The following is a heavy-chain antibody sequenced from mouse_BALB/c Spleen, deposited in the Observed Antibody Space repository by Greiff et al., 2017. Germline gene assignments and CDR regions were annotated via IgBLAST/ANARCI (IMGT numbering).Heavy chain of an antibody. D-gene: IGHD2-3*01. V-gene: IGHV3-6*02. CDR3: ANYDGYYPYAMDY. Sequence: EVQRVESGPGLVKPSQSLSLTCSVTGYSITSGYYWNWIRQFPGNKLEWMGYISYDGSNNYNPSLKNRISITRDTSKNQFFLKLNSVTTEDTATYYCANYDGYYPYAMDYWGQGTSVTVSS. CDR2: ISYDGSN. CDR1: GYSITSGYY. J-gene: IGHJ4*01.